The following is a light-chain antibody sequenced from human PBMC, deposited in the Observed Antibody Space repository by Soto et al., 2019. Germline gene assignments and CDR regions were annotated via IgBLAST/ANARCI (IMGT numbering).Light chain of an antibody. Sequence: DFQMTKSPSSLSASVGVRVTITCRATQDIRDRLAWYLQKPGKVTQLLIHTSSPLHSGVTSRLSDSGFRTDFTLTINRLQPEDVGLYFCQKCNGGPFTFGPGTTVDVK. CDR3: QKCNGGPFT. CDR2: TSS. V-gene: IGKV1-27*01. CDR1: QDIRDR. J-gene: IGKJ3*01.